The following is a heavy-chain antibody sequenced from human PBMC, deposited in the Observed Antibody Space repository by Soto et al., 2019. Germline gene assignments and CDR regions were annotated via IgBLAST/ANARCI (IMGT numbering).Heavy chain of an antibody. CDR3: ARARMYYYGSGSSYWIPYNWFDP. D-gene: IGHD3-10*01. J-gene: IGHJ5*02. Sequence: SETLSLTCAVYGGSFSGYYWSWIRQPPGKGLEWIGEINHSGSTNYNPSLKSRVTISVDTSKNQFSLKLSSVTAADTAVYYCARARMYYYGSGSSYWIPYNWFDPWGQGTLVT. CDR2: INHSGST. CDR1: GGSFSGYY. V-gene: IGHV4-34*01.